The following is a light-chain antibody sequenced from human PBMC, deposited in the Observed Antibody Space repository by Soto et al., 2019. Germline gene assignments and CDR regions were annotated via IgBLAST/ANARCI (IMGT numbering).Light chain of an antibody. V-gene: IGKV3-20*01. CDR1: QSVRSSY. CDR2: GAS. Sequence: EIVLTQSPGTLSLSPGERATLSCRASQSVRSSYVAWYHQKPGQPPRLLIFGASNRATSIPDRFSGSESGTDFTLTISRLEPEDFAVYYGQQYDSSPYTFGQGTRLEIK. J-gene: IGKJ2*01. CDR3: QQYDSSPYT.